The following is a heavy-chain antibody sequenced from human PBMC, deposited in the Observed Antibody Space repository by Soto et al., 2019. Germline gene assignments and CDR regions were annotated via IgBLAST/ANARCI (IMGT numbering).Heavy chain of an antibody. CDR2: MSFDGNSK. CDR1: GFTFSSYS. V-gene: IGHV3-30-3*01. Sequence: QVQLVESGGGVVQPGRSLRLSCAASGFTFSSYSMHWVRQAPGKGLEWVAAMSFDGNSKYFADSVKGRFTISRDNSKNTLSLKMNSLGADDSAVYYCARGRSVIDHDDFEYWGQGTLVTVFS. J-gene: IGHJ4*02. D-gene: IGHD2-21*01. CDR3: ARGRSVIDHDDFEY.